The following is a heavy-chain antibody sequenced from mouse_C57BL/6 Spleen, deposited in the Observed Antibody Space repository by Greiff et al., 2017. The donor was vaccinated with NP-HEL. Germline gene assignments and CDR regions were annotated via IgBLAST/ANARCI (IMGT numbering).Heavy chain of an antibody. D-gene: IGHD1-1*01. V-gene: IGHV1-54*01. CDR3: ARPITTVVEGFAY. CDR1: GYAFTNYL. CDR2: LIPEMGGT. J-gene: IGHJ3*01. Sequence: VQLQQSGAELVRPGTSVKVSCKASGYAFTNYLIEWVKQRPGKGLEWIGVLIPEMGGTNYIEKLKGKETLTADNSSGTAYMHLSSLTSEDSAVYFCARPITTVVEGFAYWGQGTLVTVSA.